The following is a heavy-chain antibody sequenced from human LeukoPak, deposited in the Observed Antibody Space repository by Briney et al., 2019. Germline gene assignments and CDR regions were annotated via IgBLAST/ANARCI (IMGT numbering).Heavy chain of an antibody. J-gene: IGHJ4*02. CDR2: ISSSSGYI. V-gene: IGHV3-21*01. D-gene: IGHD4-17*01. CDR1: GFTFSSYS. Sequence: GGSLRLSCEASGFTFSSYSMNWVRQAPGKGLEWVSSISSSSGYIYYADSVKGRFTISRDNAKNSLYLQMNSLRDEDTAIYYCARETTVIKKIDYWGQGTPVTVSS. CDR3: ARETTVIKKIDY.